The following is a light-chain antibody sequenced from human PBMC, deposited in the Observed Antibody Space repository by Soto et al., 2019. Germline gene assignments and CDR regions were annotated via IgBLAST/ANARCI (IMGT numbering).Light chain of an antibody. Sequence: EIVMTQSPATLYVSPGERATLSCRASQSVSSNLAWYQRKPGQAPRLLIYGASTRATGIPARFSGSGSGTEFTLTISSLQSEDFAVYYCQQYNNWPPGVTFGGGTKVEIK. CDR3: QQYNNWPPGVT. V-gene: IGKV3-15*01. CDR1: QSVSSN. J-gene: IGKJ4*01. CDR2: GAS.